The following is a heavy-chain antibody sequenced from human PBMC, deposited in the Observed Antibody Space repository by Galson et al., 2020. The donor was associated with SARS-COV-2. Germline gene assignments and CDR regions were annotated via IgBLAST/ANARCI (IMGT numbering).Heavy chain of an antibody. J-gene: IGHJ5*01. Sequence: QLGESLKISCAASGFTFSAYAMHWVRQAPGKGLEWVAVISYDGLNQYYADSVKGRFTISRDNSKNTLFLQMNSLTADDSALYYCAADDSYTSSWHLVGSWGQGTQVTVSS. CDR2: ISYDGLNQ. CDR3: AADDSYTSSWHLVGS. CDR1: GFTFSAYA. V-gene: IGHV3-30*03. D-gene: IGHD6-13*01.